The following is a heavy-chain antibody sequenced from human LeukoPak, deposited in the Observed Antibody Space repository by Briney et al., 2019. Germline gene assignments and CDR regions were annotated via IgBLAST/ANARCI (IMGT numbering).Heavy chain of an antibody. CDR3: ARGISMMIVAPGY. Sequence: GGSLRLSCAASGFTVNNNYMTWVRQAPGKGLEWVSVIYSNNITYYADSVKGRFTISRDSSKNTLYLQMNSLRAEDTAVYYCARGISMMIVAPGYWGQGTLVTVSS. V-gene: IGHV3-53*01. J-gene: IGHJ4*02. CDR1: GFTVNNNY. D-gene: IGHD3-22*01. CDR2: IYSNNIT.